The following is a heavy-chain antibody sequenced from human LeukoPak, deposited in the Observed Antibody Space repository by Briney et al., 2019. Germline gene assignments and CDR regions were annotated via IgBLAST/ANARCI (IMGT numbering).Heavy chain of an antibody. D-gene: IGHD4-17*01. CDR3: TTHGGDYPTY. Sequence: PGGSLRLSCAASGLTFSDAWMTWVRQAPGKGLEWVGRIKSKSRGGTTDYAAPVKDRFTISRDDSKNTLFLQMNSLKTEDTAVYFCTTHGGDYPTYWGQGTLATVSS. CDR1: GLTFSDAW. J-gene: IGHJ4*02. CDR2: IKSKSRGGTT. V-gene: IGHV3-15*01.